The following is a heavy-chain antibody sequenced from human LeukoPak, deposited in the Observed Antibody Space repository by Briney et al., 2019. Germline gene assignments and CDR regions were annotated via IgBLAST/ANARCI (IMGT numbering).Heavy chain of an antibody. Sequence: GGSLRLPCAASGFTFSSYSMNWVRQAPGKGLEWVSYISSSSSTIYYADSLKGRFTISRDDAENSLYLQMNSLRAEDTAVYYCARDSSVTAAPIDYWGQGTLVTVSS. D-gene: IGHD2-2*01. CDR3: ARDSSVTAAPIDY. V-gene: IGHV3-48*01. CDR2: ISSSSSTI. CDR1: GFTFSSYS. J-gene: IGHJ4*02.